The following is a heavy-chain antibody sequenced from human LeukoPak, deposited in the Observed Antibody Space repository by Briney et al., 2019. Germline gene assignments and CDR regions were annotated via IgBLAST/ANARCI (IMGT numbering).Heavy chain of an antibody. CDR1: GGSISSSSYY. J-gene: IGHJ3*02. D-gene: IGHD3-10*01. CDR2: IYCSGST. V-gene: IGHV4-39*01. Sequence: SETRSLTSTVSGGSISSSSYYWGWIRQPPGKGLEWIGSIYCSGSTYYNPSLKSRVTISVDTSKNQFSLKLSSVTAAETAVYYCARHLRRAGAFDIWGQGTMVTVSS. CDR3: ARHLRRAGAFDI.